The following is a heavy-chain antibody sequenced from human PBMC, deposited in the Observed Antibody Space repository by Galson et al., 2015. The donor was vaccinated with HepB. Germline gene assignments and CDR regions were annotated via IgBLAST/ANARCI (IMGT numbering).Heavy chain of an antibody. CDR2: INPNSGGA. J-gene: IGHJ5*02. D-gene: IGHD3-3*01. CDR3: ARGYDKNWFDP. Sequence: SVKVSCKASGYTFTGYYMHWVRQAPGQGLEWMGRINPNSGGADYAQKFRGRVTMTRDTSISTAYMELSRLASDDTAVYYCARGYDKNWFDPWGQGTLVTASS. CDR1: GYTFTGYY. V-gene: IGHV1-2*06.